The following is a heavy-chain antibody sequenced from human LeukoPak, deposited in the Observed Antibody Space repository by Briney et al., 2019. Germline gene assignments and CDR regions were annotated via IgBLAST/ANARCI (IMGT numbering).Heavy chain of an antibody. CDR2: IYHSGST. CDR3: ARDVRWGYDSNPTLIPHDAFDI. Sequence: KPSETLSLTCAVSGGSISSSNWWSWVRQPPGKGLEWIGEIYHSGSTNYNPSLKSRVTISVDKSKNQFSLKLSSVTAADTAVYYCARDVRWGYDSNPTLIPHDAFDIWGQGTMVTVSS. CDR1: GGSISSSNW. D-gene: IGHD3-22*01. V-gene: IGHV4-4*02. J-gene: IGHJ3*02.